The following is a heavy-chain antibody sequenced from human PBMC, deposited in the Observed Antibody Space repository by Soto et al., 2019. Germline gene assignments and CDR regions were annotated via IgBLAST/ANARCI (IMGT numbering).Heavy chain of an antibody. Sequence: SVKVSCKASGYTFSRYGINWVRQAPGQGLEWLGWVSPYDGYTNYAQILQGRVSMTTDTSTKTAYMEVRSLRSDDTAVYYCARGGYYDSSGSRNYFYYGMNVWG. D-gene: IGHD3-22*01. CDR2: VSPYDGYT. CDR1: GYTFSRYG. V-gene: IGHV1-18*01. J-gene: IGHJ6*02. CDR3: ARGGYYDSSGSRNYFYYGMNV.